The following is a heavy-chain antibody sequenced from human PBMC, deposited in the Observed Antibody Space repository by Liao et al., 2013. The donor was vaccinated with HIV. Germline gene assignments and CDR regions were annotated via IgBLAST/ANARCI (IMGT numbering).Heavy chain of an antibody. CDR3: ARDPTSLRFLEDGRDFQH. CDR2: INHSGST. J-gene: IGHJ1*01. Sequence: QLQLQESGPGLVKPSETLSLTCAVYGGSFSGYYWSWIRQPPGKGLEWIGEINHSGSTNYNPSLKSRVTISVDTSKNQFSLKLSSVTAADTAVYYCARDPTSLRFLEDGRDFQHWGQGTLVTVSS. V-gene: IGHV4-34*10. D-gene: IGHD3-3*01. CDR1: GGSFSGYY.